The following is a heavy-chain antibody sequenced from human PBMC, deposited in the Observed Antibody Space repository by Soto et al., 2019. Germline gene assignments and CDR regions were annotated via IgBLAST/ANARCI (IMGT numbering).Heavy chain of an antibody. CDR2: ISGTGATT. J-gene: IGHJ4*02. CDR3: AKDLRYY. Sequence: PGGSLRLSCAASGFTFSNYAMSWVRQAPGKGLEWVSSISGTGATTYYADTVRGRFTISRDNSKNTLYLQMNSLRAEDTAVYYCAKDLRYYWGQGSLVTVSS. V-gene: IGHV3-23*01. CDR1: GFTFSNYA.